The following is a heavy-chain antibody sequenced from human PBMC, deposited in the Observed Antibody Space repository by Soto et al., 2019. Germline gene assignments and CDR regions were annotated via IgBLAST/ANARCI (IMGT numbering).Heavy chain of an antibody. Sequence: QLQLQESGPGLVKPSETLSLTCTVSGGSISSSSYYWGWIRQPPGQGLEWIGSIYYSGSTYYNPSLKSRVTISGDTSKNQCSLKLSSVTAADTAVYYCASGNDYGDYSNWFDPWGQGTLVTVSS. CDR3: ASGNDYGDYSNWFDP. D-gene: IGHD4-17*01. CDR1: GGSISSSSYY. CDR2: IYYSGST. V-gene: IGHV4-39*01. J-gene: IGHJ5*02.